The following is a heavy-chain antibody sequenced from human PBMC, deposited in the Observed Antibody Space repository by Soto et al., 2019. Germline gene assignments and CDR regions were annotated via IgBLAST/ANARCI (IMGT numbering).Heavy chain of an antibody. CDR2: ISAGGTT. Sequence: GSLRLSCVAPGFTFSGNAMTWVRQAPGKGLHWVSGISAGGTTYYADSAKGRFTISRDNSKNTLYLQMNSLRADDTAVYYCAKDPLTRGWFDPWGQGTLVTVSS. J-gene: IGHJ5*02. V-gene: IGHV3-23*01. CDR3: AKDPLTRGWFDP. CDR1: GFTFSGNA.